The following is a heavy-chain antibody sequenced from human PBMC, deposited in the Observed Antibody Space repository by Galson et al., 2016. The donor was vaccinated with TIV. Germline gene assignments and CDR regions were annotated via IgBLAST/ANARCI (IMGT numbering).Heavy chain of an antibody. CDR2: ISNDGNTK. CDR3: ARSLTSDSGDPLDY. CDR1: GFTFNTYA. V-gene: IGHV3-30-3*01. Sequence: SLRLSCAASGFTFNTYAIHWVRQAPGKGLEWVAVISNDGNTKHYADSVKGRFTISRDNSKNTVFLQMNSLRPEDTALYYCARSLTSDSGDPLDYWGQGTLVTVSS. D-gene: IGHD4-17*01. J-gene: IGHJ4*02.